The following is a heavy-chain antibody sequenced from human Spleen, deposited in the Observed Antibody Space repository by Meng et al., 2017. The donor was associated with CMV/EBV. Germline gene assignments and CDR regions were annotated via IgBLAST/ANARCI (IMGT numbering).Heavy chain of an antibody. D-gene: IGHD1-14*01. J-gene: IGHJ6*02. CDR3: ARAHNNPYYYYGTDV. Sequence: SETLSLTCTVSGGSISGDGSISSSRYYWGWFRQPPGKGLEWIGYIYYSGSTNYNPSLKSRVTISVDTSKNQFSLKLRSVTAADTAFYYCARAHNNPYYYYGTDVWGQGTTVTVSS. V-gene: IGHV4-61*05. CDR2: IYYSGST. CDR1: GGSISGDGSISSSRYY.